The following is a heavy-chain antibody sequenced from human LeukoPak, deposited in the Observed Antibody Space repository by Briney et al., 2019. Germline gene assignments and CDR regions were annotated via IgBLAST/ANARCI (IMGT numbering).Heavy chain of an antibody. CDR2: ISGSGGST. V-gene: IGHV3-23*01. J-gene: IGHJ4*02. D-gene: IGHD2-2*01. Sequence: PGGSLRLSCAASGFTFSSYAMSWVRQAPGKGLGWVSAISGSGGSTYYADSVKGRFTISRDNSKNTLYLQMNSLRAEDTAVYYCAKGKDIVVVPAAYFDYWGQGTLVTVSS. CDR1: GFTFSSYA. CDR3: AKGKDIVVVPAAYFDY.